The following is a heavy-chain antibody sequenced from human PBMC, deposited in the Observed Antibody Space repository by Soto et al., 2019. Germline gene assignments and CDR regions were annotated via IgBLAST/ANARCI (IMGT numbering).Heavy chain of an antibody. CDR2: IYYSGST. V-gene: IGHV4-31*03. CDR3: AGSDYYDTSGYYYRVDY. J-gene: IGHJ4*02. Sequence: SETLSLTCTVSGGSISSGGYYWSWIRQHPGKGLEWIGYIYYSGSTYYNPSLKSRVTISEDTSKKQFSLKLRSVTAADTSVYYCAGSDYYDTSGYYYRVDYWGQGTLVTVSS. D-gene: IGHD3-22*01. CDR1: GGSISSGGYY.